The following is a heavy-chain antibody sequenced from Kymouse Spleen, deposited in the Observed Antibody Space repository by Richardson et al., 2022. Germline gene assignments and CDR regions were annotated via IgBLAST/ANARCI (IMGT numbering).Heavy chain of an antibody. V-gene: IGHV3-7*01. CDR3: ARYYDFWSGPFDY. J-gene: IGHJ4*02. CDR1: GFTFSSYW. Sequence: EVQLVESGGGLVQPGGSLRLSCAASGFTFSSYWMSWVRQAPGKGLEWVANIKQDGSEKYYVDSVKGRFTISRDNAKNSLYLQMNSLRAEDTAVYYCARYYDFWSGPFDYWGQGTLVTVSS. D-gene: IGHD3-3*01. CDR2: IKQDGSEK.